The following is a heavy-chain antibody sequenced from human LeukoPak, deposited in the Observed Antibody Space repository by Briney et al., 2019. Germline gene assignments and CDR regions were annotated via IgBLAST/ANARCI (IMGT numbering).Heavy chain of an antibody. D-gene: IGHD4-17*01. J-gene: IGHJ6*03. V-gene: IGHV3-66*01. CDR2: IYSGGST. Sequence: GGSLRLSCAASGFTVSSNYMSWVRQAPGKGLEWVSVIYSGGSTYYADSVKGRFTISRDNSKNTLYLQMNSLRAEDTAVYYCARVGSTTVTTLVYYYYYMDVWGKGTTVTISS. CDR1: GFTVSSNY. CDR3: ARVGSTTVTTLVYYYYYMDV.